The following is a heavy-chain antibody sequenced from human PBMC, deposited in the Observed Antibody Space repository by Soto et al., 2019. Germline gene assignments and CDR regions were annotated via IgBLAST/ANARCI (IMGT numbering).Heavy chain of an antibody. J-gene: IGHJ6*02. CDR3: ARERIAAAGKDYYYYYGMDV. D-gene: IGHD6-13*01. CDR1: GYTXNGYN. Sequence: SXKVSYKASGYTXNGYNMHWVRQAPGQGLGWMGWINPNSGGTNYAQKFQVLVTMTSDTSISTAYIDLSRLRSDDPPVYYCARERIAAAGKDYYYYYGMDVWGQGITAPVSS. V-gene: IGHV1-2*04. CDR2: INPNSGGT.